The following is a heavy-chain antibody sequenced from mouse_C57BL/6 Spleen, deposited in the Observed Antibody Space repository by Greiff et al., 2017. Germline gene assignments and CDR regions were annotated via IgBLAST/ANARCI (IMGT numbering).Heavy chain of an antibody. CDR3: VSQTAQSYYAMDY. Sequence: GGGLEQPKGSLKLSCAASGFSFNTYAMNWVRQAPGKGLEWVARIRSKSNNYATYYADSVKDRFTISRDDSESMLYLQMNNLKTEDTAMYYCVSQTAQSYYAMDYWGQGTSVTVSS. J-gene: IGHJ4*01. V-gene: IGHV10-1*01. D-gene: IGHD3-2*02. CDR1: GFSFNTYA. CDR2: IRSKSNNYAT.